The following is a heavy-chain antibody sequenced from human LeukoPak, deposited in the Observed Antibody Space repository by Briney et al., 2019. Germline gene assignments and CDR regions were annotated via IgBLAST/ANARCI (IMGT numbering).Heavy chain of an antibody. CDR2: INHSGST. CDR1: GGSFSGYY. V-gene: IGHV4-34*01. D-gene: IGHD5-12*01. J-gene: IGHJ4*02. Sequence: SETLSLTCAVYGGSFSGYYWSWIRQPPGKGLEWIGEINHSGSTNYNPSLKSRATISVDTSKNQFSLKLSSVTAADTAVYYCARRARRRIVATIGDYVDYQDIFDYWGQGTLVTVSS. CDR3: ARRARRRIVATIGDYVDYQDIFDY.